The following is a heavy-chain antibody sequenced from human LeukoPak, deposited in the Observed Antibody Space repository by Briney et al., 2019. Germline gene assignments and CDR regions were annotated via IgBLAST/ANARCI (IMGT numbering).Heavy chain of an antibody. CDR1: GGSISSGDYY. J-gene: IGHJ4*02. CDR2: IYYSGST. Sequence: NPSQTLSLTCTVSGGSISSGDYYWSWIRQPPGKGLEWIGYIYYSGSTYYNPSLKSRVTISVDTSKNQFSLKLSSVTAADTAVYYCASDDSSSSYFDYWGQGTLVTVSS. CDR3: ASDDSSSSYFDY. D-gene: IGHD6-6*01. V-gene: IGHV4-30-4*08.